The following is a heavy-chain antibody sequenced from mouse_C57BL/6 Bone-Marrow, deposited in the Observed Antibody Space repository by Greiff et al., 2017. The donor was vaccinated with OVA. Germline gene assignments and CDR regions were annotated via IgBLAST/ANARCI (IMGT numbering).Heavy chain of an antibody. CDR1: GYTFTDYY. D-gene: IGHD1-1*01. Sequence: QVQLQQSGAELVRPGASVKLSCKASGYTFTDYYINWVKQRPGQGLEWIARIYPGSGNTYYNEKFKGKATLTAEKSSSTAYMQLSSLTSEDSAVYFCARPHGSSYGYFDYWGQGTTLTVSS. V-gene: IGHV1-76*01. CDR2: IYPGSGNT. J-gene: IGHJ2*01. CDR3: ARPHGSSYGYFDY.